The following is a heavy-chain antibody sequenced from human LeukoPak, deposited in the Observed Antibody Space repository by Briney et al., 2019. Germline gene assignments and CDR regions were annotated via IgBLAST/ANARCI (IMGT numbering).Heavy chain of an antibody. J-gene: IGHJ4*02. CDR1: GFTVRNNY. V-gene: IGHV3-66*01. CDR3: ARVTDGYNYVFDS. CDR2: IYKGGAT. Sequence: GGSLRLSCAVSGFTVRNNYMTWVRQALGKGLEWVSVIYKGGATYYTDSVKGRFTIFRDPSTNTLYLQMNSLRAEDTAVYYCARVTDGYNYVFDSWGQGTLVSVSA. D-gene: IGHD5-24*01.